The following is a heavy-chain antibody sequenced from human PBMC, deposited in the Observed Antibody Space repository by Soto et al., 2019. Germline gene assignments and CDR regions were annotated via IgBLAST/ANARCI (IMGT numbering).Heavy chain of an antibody. Sequence: EVQLLESGGGLVQPGGSLRLSCAASGFTFSSYVMSWVHQAPGKGLEWVSGIGGGGGSTYYADSVKGRFTLSRDNSKNTRYLQMNSLRAEDTAVYYCANGKGSGTSNWGQGTLVTVSS. J-gene: IGHJ4*02. CDR2: IGGGGGST. V-gene: IGHV3-23*01. CDR1: GFTFSSYV. CDR3: ANGKGSGTSN. D-gene: IGHD6-19*01.